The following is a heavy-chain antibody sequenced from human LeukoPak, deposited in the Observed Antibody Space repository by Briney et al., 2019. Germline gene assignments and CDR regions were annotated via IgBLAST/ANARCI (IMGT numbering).Heavy chain of an antibody. CDR2: INDSGST. CDR3: ARRTERSSWYGGFDY. Sequence: PSETLSLTCDVYGGSLSGFYWIWIRQSPGTGLQWIGEINDSGSTNYNPSLKSRVTISVDTSKNQFSLKLSSVTAADTAVYYCARRTERSSWYGGFDYWGQGTLVTVSS. V-gene: IGHV4-34*01. J-gene: IGHJ4*02. D-gene: IGHD6-13*01. CDR1: GGSLSGFY.